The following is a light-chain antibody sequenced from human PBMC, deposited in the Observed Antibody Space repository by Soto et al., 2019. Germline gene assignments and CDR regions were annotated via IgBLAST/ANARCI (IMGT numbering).Light chain of an antibody. J-gene: IGKJ1*01. CDR2: WAS. V-gene: IGKV4-1*01. CDR3: QQYHTTPQT. Sequence: DIVMTQSPDSLAVSLGERATINCKSSQSVLYSSNNKNYLAWYQQKPGQPPKLLISWASTRETGVPDRFSGSGSWADFTLTISSLQAEDVAVYYCQQYHTTPQTFGQGTKVDIK. CDR1: QSVLYSSNNKNY.